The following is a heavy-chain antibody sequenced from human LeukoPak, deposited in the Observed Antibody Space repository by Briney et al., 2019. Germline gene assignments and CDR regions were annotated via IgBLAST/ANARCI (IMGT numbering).Heavy chain of an antibody. CDR1: GYTFSNYG. V-gene: IGHV1-18*01. Sequence: ASVKVSCTTSGYTFSNYGMRWVGQVSEQVLEWMGWLSAYNNISHYAQKFQGRISMTTDTSTSKAYIELRRLRSEDTAVYYCARDGRVYWGQGTLVTVSS. CDR3: ARDGRVY. CDR2: LSAYNNIS. J-gene: IGHJ4*02.